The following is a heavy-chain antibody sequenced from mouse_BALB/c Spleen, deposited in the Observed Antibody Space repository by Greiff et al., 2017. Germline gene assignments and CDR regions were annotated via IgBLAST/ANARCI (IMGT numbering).Heavy chain of an antibody. J-gene: IGHJ2*01. V-gene: IGHV14-3*02. Sequence: VHVKQSGAELVKPGASVKLSCTASGFNIKDTYMHWVKQRPEQGLEWIGRIDPANGNTKYDPKFQGKATITADTSSNTAYLQLSSLTSEDTAVYYCARRQLGPYYFDYWGQGTTLTVSS. CDR3: ARRQLGPYYFDY. CDR2: IDPANGNT. D-gene: IGHD4-1*02. CDR1: GFNIKDTY.